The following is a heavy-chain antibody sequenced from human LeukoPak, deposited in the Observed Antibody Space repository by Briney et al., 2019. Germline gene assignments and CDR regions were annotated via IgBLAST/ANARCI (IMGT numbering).Heavy chain of an antibody. D-gene: IGHD1-1*01. CDR1: GFTFSGYG. V-gene: IGHV3-23*01. CDR2: IGTSGSSR. CDR3: PRAPEVPEYSVNWRFGYNWFDP. Sequence: PGGSLRLSCVASGFTFSGYGMSWVRQAPGKGLEWVSGIGTSGSSRYYADSVKGRFSNSSDSSKNPLFLQFKGLGAEDKDVYYCPRAPEVPEYSVNWRFGYNWFDPWGQGSLVAVSS. J-gene: IGHJ5*02.